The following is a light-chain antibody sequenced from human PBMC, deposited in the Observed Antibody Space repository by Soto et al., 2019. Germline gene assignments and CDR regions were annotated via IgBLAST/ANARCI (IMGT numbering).Light chain of an antibody. Sequence: DIQITHSPSSVSASVGDRFTITCQASQDISNYLNWYQQKPGKAPKLLIYDASNLETGVPSRFSGSGSGTDFTFTISSLQPEDIATYYCQQYDNLPITFGQGTRLENK. CDR1: QDISNY. CDR2: DAS. CDR3: QQYDNLPIT. J-gene: IGKJ5*01. V-gene: IGKV1-33*01.